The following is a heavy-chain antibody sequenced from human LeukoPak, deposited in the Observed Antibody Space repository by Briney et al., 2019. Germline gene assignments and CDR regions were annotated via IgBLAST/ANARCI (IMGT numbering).Heavy chain of an antibody. CDR1: GFNFSNYA. J-gene: IGHJ4*02. V-gene: IGHV3-33*01. CDR3: ARDSGFGELVTYYFDY. D-gene: IGHD3-10*01. CDR2: IWYDGSTK. Sequence: GGSLRLSCAASGFNFSNYAMHWVRQVPGKGLEWVAAIWYDGSTKFYANYVKGRFTVSRDNSKNTLYLQMNILRPEDTAIYYCARDSGFGELVTYYFDYWGQGTLVTVSS.